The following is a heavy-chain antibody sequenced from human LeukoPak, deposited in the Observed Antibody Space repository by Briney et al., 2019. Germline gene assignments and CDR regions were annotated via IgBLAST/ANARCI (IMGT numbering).Heavy chain of an antibody. D-gene: IGHD3-10*01. V-gene: IGHV3-48*03. CDR1: GFTFSSYE. CDR3: ARDQGYGSGSYSDYYYGMDV. CDR2: ISSSGSTI. J-gene: IGHJ6*02. Sequence: PGGSLRLSCAASGFTFSSYEMNWVRQAPGKGLEWVSYISSSGSTIYYADSVKGRFTISRDNAKNSLYLQMNSLRAEDTAVYYCARDQGYGSGSYSDYYYGMDVWGQGTTVTVSS.